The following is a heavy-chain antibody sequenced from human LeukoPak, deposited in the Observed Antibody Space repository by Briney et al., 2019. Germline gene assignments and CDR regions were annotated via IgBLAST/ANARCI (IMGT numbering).Heavy chain of an antibody. Sequence: GGSLRLSCAVSGFTVSSNYMSWVRQAPGKGLEWVSVIYSGGSTYYADSVKGRFTISRDNSKNTLYLQMNSLRAEDTAVYYCATEWELRGHFDYWGQGTLVTVSS. J-gene: IGHJ4*02. CDR3: ATEWELRGHFDY. D-gene: IGHD1-26*01. CDR2: IYSGGST. V-gene: IGHV3-66*02. CDR1: GFTVSSNY.